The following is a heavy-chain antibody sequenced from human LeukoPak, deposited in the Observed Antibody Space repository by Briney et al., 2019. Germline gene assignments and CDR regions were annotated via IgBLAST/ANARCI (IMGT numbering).Heavy chain of an antibody. J-gene: IGHJ4*02. D-gene: IGHD2-2*01. CDR1: GYTFTSYY. CDR3: ARDPSTLLPTDDS. V-gene: IGHV1-46*01. Sequence: ASVKVSCKASGYTFTSYYMHWVRQAPGQGLEWMGIINPSGGSTSYAQKFQGRVTMTRDMSTSTVYMELSSLRSEDTAVYYCARDPSTLLPTDDSWGQGTLVAVSS. CDR2: INPSGGST.